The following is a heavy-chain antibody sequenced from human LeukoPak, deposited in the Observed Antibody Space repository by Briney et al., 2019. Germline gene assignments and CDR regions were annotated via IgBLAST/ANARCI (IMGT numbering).Heavy chain of an antibody. CDR3: ARGLYYYDSSGYYPQSVDY. CDR2: INHSGST. V-gene: IGHV4-34*01. CDR1: GGSFSGYY. D-gene: IGHD3-22*01. Sequence: SETLSLTCAVYGGSFSGYYWSWIRQPPGKGLEWIGEINHSGSTNYNPSLKSRVTTSVDTSKNQFSLKLSSVTAADTAVYYCARGLYYYDSSGYYPQSVDYWGQGTLVTVSS. J-gene: IGHJ4*02.